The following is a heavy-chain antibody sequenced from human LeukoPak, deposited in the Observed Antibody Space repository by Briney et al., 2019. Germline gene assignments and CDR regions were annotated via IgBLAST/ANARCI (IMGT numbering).Heavy chain of an antibody. V-gene: IGHV3-43*02. Sequence: GGSLRLSCAASGFTFDDYAMHWVRQAPGKGLEWVSLISGDGGSTYYADSVKGRFTISRDNSKSSLYLQMNSQRTEDTALYYCAKGQSYSFLYWGEGTLVTVSS. CDR1: GFTFDDYA. J-gene: IGHJ4*02. CDR2: ISGDGGST. CDR3: AKGQSYSFLY.